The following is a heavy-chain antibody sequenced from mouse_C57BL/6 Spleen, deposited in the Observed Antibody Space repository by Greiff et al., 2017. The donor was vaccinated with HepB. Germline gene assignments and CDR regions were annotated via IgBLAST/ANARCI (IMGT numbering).Heavy chain of an antibody. J-gene: IGHJ3*01. CDR1: GYTFTSYW. Sequence: VQLQQPGAELVKPGASVKVSCKASGYTFTSYWMHWVKQRPGQGLEWIGRIHPSDSDTNYNQKFKGKATLTVDKSSSTAYMQLSSLTSEDSAVYYCAMGGSGYVSAWFAYWGQGTLVTVSA. V-gene: IGHV1-74*01. D-gene: IGHD3-2*02. CDR3: AMGGSGYVSAWFAY. CDR2: IHPSDSDT.